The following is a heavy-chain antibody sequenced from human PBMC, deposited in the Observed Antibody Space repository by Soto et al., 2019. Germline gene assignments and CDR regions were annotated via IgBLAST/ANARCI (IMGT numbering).Heavy chain of an antibody. CDR3: ARGYCSGGSCYPRQMYYFDY. V-gene: IGHV3-48*03. D-gene: IGHD2-15*01. J-gene: IGHJ4*02. Sequence: EVQLVESGGGLVQPGGSLRLSCAASGFTFSSYEMNWVRQAPGKGLEWVPYISSSGSTIYYADSVKGRFTISRDNAKNSLYLQMNSLRAEDTAVYYCARGYCSGGSCYPRQMYYFDYWGQGTLVTVSS. CDR1: GFTFSSYE. CDR2: ISSSGSTI.